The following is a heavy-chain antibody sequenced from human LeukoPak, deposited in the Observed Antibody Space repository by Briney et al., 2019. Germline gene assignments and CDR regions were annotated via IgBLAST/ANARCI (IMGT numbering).Heavy chain of an antibody. CDR1: GFTFSGSA. J-gene: IGHJ3*02. Sequence: PGGCLRLSCAASGFTFSGSAMDSVRQASGKGLEWVGRIRSRANSYTTAYAASVKGRFTIARDDSKNTAYLQMNSLKPEDTAVYYCTNQNCGGDCYSAPGDACDIWGQGTMVSVSS. D-gene: IGHD2-21*02. V-gene: IGHV3-73*01. CDR3: TNQNCGGDCYSAPGDACDI. CDR2: IRSRANSYTT.